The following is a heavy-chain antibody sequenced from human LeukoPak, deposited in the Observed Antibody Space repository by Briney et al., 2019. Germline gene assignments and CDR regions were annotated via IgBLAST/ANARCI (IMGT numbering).Heavy chain of an antibody. Sequence: PGGSLRLSCAASGFTVSSNYMSWVRQAPGKGLEWVSVIYSGGSTYYADSVKGRFTISRDNSKNTLYLQMNSLRAEDTAVYYCARDSADSSGPFDYWGQGTLVTVSS. J-gene: IGHJ4*02. V-gene: IGHV3-66*01. CDR3: ARDSADSSGPFDY. CDR2: IYSGGST. D-gene: IGHD3-22*01. CDR1: GFTVSSNY.